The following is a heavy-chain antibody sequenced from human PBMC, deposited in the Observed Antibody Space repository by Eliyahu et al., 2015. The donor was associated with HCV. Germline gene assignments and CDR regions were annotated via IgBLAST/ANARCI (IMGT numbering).Heavy chain of an antibody. CDR2: IDYTGSI. CDR1: GESFNAYQ. CDR3: ARTSYHLGTFYFDN. V-gene: IGHV4-34*01. D-gene: IGHD3-16*01. Sequence: QVQLQQWGAGLLKPSETLSLNCAVHGESFNAYQWAWVRQPPGKGLEWIGEIDYTGSIKYNPSPKXRVSLSVDTSRRTFSLKLPSVTAADTAVYYCARTSYHLGTFYFDNWGQGTLVTVTS. J-gene: IGHJ4*02.